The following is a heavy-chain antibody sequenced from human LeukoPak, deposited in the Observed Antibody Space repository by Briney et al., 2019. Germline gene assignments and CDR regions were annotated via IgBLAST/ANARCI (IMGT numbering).Heavy chain of an antibody. D-gene: IGHD4-17*01. Sequence: ASVKVSCKASGYTFTSYGISWVRQARGQGLEWMGWISAYNGNTNYAQKLQGRVTMTTDTSTSTAYMELRSLRSDDTAVYYCARETTVTTRADFDYWGQGTLVTVSS. CDR3: ARETTVTTRADFDY. J-gene: IGHJ4*02. V-gene: IGHV1-18*01. CDR1: GYTFTSYG. CDR2: ISAYNGNT.